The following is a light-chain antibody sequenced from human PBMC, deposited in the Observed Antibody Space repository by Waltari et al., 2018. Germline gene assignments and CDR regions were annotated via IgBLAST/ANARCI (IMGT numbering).Light chain of an antibody. CDR3: QVWDKSSYQAA. Sequence: SYVLTQAPSMSVAPGQTARITCVGNSLGSKSVNWYQQKPGQAPVLAVCGESNRPSGSPGGFPASRSGSTATLTISWVEVGDEADYYCQVWDKSSYQAAFGGGTRLTVL. J-gene: IGLJ2*01. CDR2: GES. V-gene: IGLV3-21*02. CDR1: SLGSKS.